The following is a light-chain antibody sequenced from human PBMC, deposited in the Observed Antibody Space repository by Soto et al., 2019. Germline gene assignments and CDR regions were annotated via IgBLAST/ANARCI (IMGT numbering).Light chain of an antibody. V-gene: IGKV1-5*01. CDR2: DAS. CDR3: QQYNSHWT. Sequence: DIEITHSPSTLSASVGDVVTITCRASQSISRWLAWYQQKPGKAPNLLIYDASSLQSGVPSRFSGIGSGTEFTLTISSLQPDDFATYYCQQYNSHWTFGQGTKVDIK. J-gene: IGKJ1*01. CDR1: QSISRW.